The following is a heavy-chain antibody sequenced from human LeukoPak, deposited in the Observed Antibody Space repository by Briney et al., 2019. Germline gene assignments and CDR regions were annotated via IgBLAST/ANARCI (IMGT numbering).Heavy chain of an antibody. J-gene: IGHJ4*02. V-gene: IGHV1-2*06. Sequence: ASVKVSCKASGYTFTGYNIHWVRQAPGHGFEWMGRLVPNSGGTNYAQSFQGRDTMTRDTSITTAYMELSSPRSDDTAVYYCARRHNFGYDYWGQGTLLTVSS. CDR1: GYTFTGYN. CDR2: LVPNSGGT. D-gene: IGHD5-18*01. CDR3: ARRHNFGYDY.